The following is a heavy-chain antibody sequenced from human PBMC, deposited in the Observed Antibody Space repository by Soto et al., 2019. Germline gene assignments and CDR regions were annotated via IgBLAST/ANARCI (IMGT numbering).Heavy chain of an antibody. CDR1: GGSISSSSYY. J-gene: IGHJ4*02. CDR3: ARQRYSYGRAFDY. D-gene: IGHD5-18*01. CDR2: IYYSGST. Sequence: QLQLQESGPGLVKPSETLSLTCTVSGGSISSSSYYWGWIRQPPGKGLEWIGSIYYSGSTYYNPSLKSRVTISVDTSKNQFSLKLSSVTAADTAVYYCARQRYSYGRAFDYWGQGTLVTVSS. V-gene: IGHV4-39*01.